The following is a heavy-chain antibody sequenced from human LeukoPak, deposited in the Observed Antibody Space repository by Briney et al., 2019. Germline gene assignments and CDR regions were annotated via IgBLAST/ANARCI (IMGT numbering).Heavy chain of an antibody. V-gene: IGHV5-51*01. J-gene: IGHJ6*03. Sequence: GESLKISCKGSGYSFTTYWIGWVRQMPGKGLEWMGIIYPGDSDTRYSPSFQGQVTISADKSISTAYLQWSSLKASDTAMYYCARLRDYGGNSGSFPGYYYYYYMDVWGKGTTVTISS. CDR2: IYPGDSDT. CDR1: GYSFTTYW. D-gene: IGHD4-23*01. CDR3: ARLRDYGGNSGSFPGYYYYYYMDV.